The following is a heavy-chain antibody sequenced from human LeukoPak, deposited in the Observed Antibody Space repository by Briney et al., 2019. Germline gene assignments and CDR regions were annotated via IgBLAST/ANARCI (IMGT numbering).Heavy chain of an antibody. Sequence: GESLKISCKGSGYSFTSYWIGWVRQMPGKGLEWMGIIYPGDSDTRYGPSFQGQVTISADKSISTAYLQWSSLKASDTAMYYCVTRYQGSGYYFDYWGQGTLVTVSS. V-gene: IGHV5-51*01. CDR3: VTRYQGSGYYFDY. CDR2: IYPGDSDT. D-gene: IGHD1-26*01. J-gene: IGHJ4*02. CDR1: GYSFTSYW.